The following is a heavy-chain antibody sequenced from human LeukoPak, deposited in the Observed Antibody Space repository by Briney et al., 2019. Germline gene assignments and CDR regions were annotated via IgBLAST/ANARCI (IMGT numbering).Heavy chain of an antibody. D-gene: IGHD3-9*01. CDR1: GGSISSYY. Sequence: PSETLSLTCTVTGGSISSYYWSWIRQPPGKGLEWIGYIYYSGSTNYNPSLKSRVTISVDTSKNQFSLKLSSVTAADTAVYYCAKTYYDILTGYGGPYYMDVWGKGTTVTVSS. J-gene: IGHJ6*03. V-gene: IGHV4-59*01. CDR3: AKTYYDILTGYGGPYYMDV. CDR2: IYYSGST.